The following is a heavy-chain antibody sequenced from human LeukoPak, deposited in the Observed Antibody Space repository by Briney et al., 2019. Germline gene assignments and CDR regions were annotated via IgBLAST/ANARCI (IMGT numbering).Heavy chain of an antibody. D-gene: IGHD5-18*01. CDR2: IKEDGTQN. J-gene: IGHJ5*02. Sequence: PGGSLRLSCVASGFTFSSYWMSWVRQAPGRGLEWVANIKEDGTQNYYVDSVKGRFTISRDNAKNSLYLQMNSLRADETAVYYCARATRGYSYVYWFDPWGQGTLVTVS. CDR3: ARATRGYSYVYWFDP. V-gene: IGHV3-7*04. CDR1: GFTFSSYW.